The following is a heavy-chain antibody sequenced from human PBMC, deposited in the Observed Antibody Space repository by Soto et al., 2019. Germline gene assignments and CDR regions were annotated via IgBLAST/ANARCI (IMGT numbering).Heavy chain of an antibody. V-gene: IGHV3-74*01. D-gene: IGHD5-18*01. CDR2: INSDGSST. CDR3: VKERYAQLWLEDYGMDV. Sequence: GGSLRLSCAASGFTFSSYWMHWVRQAPGKGLVWVSRINSDGSSTSYADSVKGRFTISRDNSKNTLYLQMSSLGPEDTAVYYCVKERYAQLWLEDYGMDVWGQGTTVTVSS. J-gene: IGHJ6*02. CDR1: GFTFSSYW.